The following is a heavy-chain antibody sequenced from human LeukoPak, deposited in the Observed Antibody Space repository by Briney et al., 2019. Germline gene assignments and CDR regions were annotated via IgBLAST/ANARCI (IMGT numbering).Heavy chain of an antibody. Sequence: GGSLRLSCAASGFTFSNAWMSWVRQAPGKGLEWVSVIYSGGSTYYADSVKGRFTISRDNSKNTLYLQMNSLRAEDTAVYYCARSSYSYGKFDFDYWGQGTLVTVSS. V-gene: IGHV3-66*01. CDR2: IYSGGST. J-gene: IGHJ4*02. D-gene: IGHD5-18*01. CDR3: ARSSYSYGKFDFDY. CDR1: GFTFSNAW.